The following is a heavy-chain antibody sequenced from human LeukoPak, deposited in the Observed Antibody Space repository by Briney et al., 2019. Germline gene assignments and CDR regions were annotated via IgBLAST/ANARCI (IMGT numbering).Heavy chain of an antibody. Sequence: GGSLRLSCAASGFPFSSYTMTWVRQAPGKGLEWVADIKPDGTTKFYVDSVKGRFTISRDNALNSLYLQMNSLRAEDTAIYYCARSIPYGTTWYGRSDYWGQGTLVTVSS. V-gene: IGHV3-7*03. D-gene: IGHD6-13*01. CDR3: ARSIPYGTTWYGRSDY. J-gene: IGHJ4*02. CDR1: GFPFSSYT. CDR2: IKPDGTTK.